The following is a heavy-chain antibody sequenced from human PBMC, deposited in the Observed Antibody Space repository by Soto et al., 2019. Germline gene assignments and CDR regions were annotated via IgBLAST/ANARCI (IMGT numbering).Heavy chain of an antibody. V-gene: IGHV3-30-3*01. J-gene: IGHJ6*02. D-gene: IGHD4-17*01. CDR1: GFTFSSYA. CDR2: ITYDGSNK. Sequence: QGQLVESGGSVVQPGRSLRLSCAASGFTFSSYAMHWVRQAPGKGLEWVAVITYDGSNKYYADSVKGRFTISRDNSKNTLYLQMNSLRAEDTAVYYCARGRGWGDYEVRYYGMDVWGQGTTVTVSS. CDR3: ARGRGWGDYEVRYYGMDV.